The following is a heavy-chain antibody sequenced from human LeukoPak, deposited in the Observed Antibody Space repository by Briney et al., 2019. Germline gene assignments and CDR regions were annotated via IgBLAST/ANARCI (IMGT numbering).Heavy chain of an antibody. D-gene: IGHD2-2*01. CDR2: IIPIFGTA. CDR3: ARGGDCSSTSCYPNDAFDI. CDR1: GGTFSSYA. Sequence: SVKVSCKASGGTFSSYAISWVRQAPGQGLEWMGGIIPIFGTANYAQKFQGRVTITTDESTSTAYMELSSLRSEDTAVYYCARGGDCSSTSCYPNDAFDIWGQGTMVTVSS. J-gene: IGHJ3*02. V-gene: IGHV1-69*05.